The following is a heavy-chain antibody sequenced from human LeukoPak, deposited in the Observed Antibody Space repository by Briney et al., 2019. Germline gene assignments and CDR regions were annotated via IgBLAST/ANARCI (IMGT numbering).Heavy chain of an antibody. CDR3: ATGRVGAKLRSGYYFDY. V-gene: IGHV1-24*01. CDR1: GYTLTELS. Sequence: ASVKVSCKVSGYTLTELSMHWVRQAPGKGLEWMGGFYPEDGETIYAQKFQGRVTMTEDTSTDTAYMELSSLRSEDTAVYYCATGRVGAKLRSGYYFDYWGQGTLVTVSS. J-gene: IGHJ4*02. CDR2: FYPEDGET. D-gene: IGHD1-26*01.